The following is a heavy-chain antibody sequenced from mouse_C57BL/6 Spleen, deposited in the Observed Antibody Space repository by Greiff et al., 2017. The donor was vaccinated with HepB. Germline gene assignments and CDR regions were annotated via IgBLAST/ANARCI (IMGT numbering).Heavy chain of an antibody. CDR3: ARSLWLREDSGLVFDV. V-gene: IGHV1-72*01. J-gene: IGHJ1*03. CDR1: GYTFTSYW. Sequence: QVQLQQPGAELVKPGASVKLSCKASGYTFTSYWMHWVKQRPGRGLEWIGRIDPNSGGTKYNEKFKSKATLTVDKPSSTAYMQLSSLTSEDSAVYYCARSLWLREDSGLVFDVWGTGTTVTVSS. D-gene: IGHD2-2*01. CDR2: IDPNSGGT.